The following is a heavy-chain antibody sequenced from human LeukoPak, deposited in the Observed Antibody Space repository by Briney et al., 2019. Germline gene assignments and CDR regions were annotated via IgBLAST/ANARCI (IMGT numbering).Heavy chain of an antibody. D-gene: IGHD1-26*01. Sequence: GGSLRLSCAASGFTFSSYWMNWVRQAPGKGLVWVSRIASDGSSTTYADSVKGRFTISRDNSKNTLYLQMNSLRAEDTAVYYCARVRSGSSAGNYGMDVWGQGTTVTVSS. CDR1: GFTFSSYW. CDR2: IASDGSST. V-gene: IGHV3-74*01. CDR3: ARVRSGSSAGNYGMDV. J-gene: IGHJ6*02.